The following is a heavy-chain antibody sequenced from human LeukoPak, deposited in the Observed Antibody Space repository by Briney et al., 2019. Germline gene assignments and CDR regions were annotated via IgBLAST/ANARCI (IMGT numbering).Heavy chain of an antibody. CDR1: GGSISSYY. V-gene: IGHV4-59*01. CDR3: ARDFTFPYAGSDYYGMDV. Sequence: PSETLSLTCTVSGGSISSYYWSWIRQPPGKGLEWIGCIYYSGSTNYNPSLKSRVTISVDTSKNQFSLKLSSVTAADTAVYYCARDFTFPYAGSDYYGMDVWGQGTTVTVSS. CDR2: IYYSGST. J-gene: IGHJ6*02. D-gene: IGHD3-16*01.